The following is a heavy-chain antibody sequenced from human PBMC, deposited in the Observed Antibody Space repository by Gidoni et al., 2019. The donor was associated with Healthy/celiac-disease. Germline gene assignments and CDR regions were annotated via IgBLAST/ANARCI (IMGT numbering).Heavy chain of an antibody. V-gene: IGHV3-48*02. D-gene: IGHD1-26*01. J-gene: IGHJ2*01. CDR2: ISSSSSTI. CDR1: GFTFRSYS. Sequence: EVQLVESGGGLVQPGGSLSLSCAASGFTFRSYSMNWVRQAPGAGVGWVSYISSSSSTIYYADSVKGRFTISRDNAKNSLYLQMNSLRDEDTAVYYCARDRGIVGATTPWYFDLWGRGTLVTVSS. CDR3: ARDRGIVGATTPWYFDL.